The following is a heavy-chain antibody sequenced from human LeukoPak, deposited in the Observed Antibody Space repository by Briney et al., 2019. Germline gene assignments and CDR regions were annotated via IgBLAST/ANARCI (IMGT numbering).Heavy chain of an antibody. CDR2: ISGSGGST. J-gene: IGHJ6*02. Sequence: TGGSLRLSCAASGFTFSSYAMSWVRQAPGKGLEWVSAISGSGGSTYYADSVKGRFTISGDNSKNTLYLQMNSLRAEDTAVYYCAKDGIYGDYVGYYYYYGMDVWGQGTTVTVSS. D-gene: IGHD4-17*01. V-gene: IGHV3-23*01. CDR3: AKDGIYGDYVGYYYYYGMDV. CDR1: GFTFSSYA.